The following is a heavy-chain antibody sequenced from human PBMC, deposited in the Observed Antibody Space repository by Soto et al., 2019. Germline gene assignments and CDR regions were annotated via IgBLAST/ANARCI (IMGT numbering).Heavy chain of an antibody. Sequence: SVKVSCKASGGTFSSYTISWVRQAPGQGLEWMGRIIPILGIANYAQKFQGRVTITADKSTSTAYMELSSLRSEDTAVYYCAGTSSTVGGPFDYWGQGTLVTVSS. D-gene: IGHD1-26*01. CDR3: AGTSSTVGGPFDY. CDR2: IIPILGIA. J-gene: IGHJ4*02. V-gene: IGHV1-69*02. CDR1: GGTFSSYT.